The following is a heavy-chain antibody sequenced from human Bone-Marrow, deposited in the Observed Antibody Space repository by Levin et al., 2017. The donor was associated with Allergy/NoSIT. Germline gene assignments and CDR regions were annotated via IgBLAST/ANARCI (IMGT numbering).Heavy chain of an antibody. CDR1: GDSITSYY. Sequence: SETLSLTCTLSGDSITSYYWSWIRQSPGKGLEWIGYINYSGITSYSPSLKSRVAISVDTSKNQFSLKLQSVTAADTAVYFCARTPADNLYYFDYWGQGALVTVSS. J-gene: IGHJ4*02. D-gene: IGHD1-14*01. V-gene: IGHV4-59*01. CDR3: ARTPADNLYYFDY. CDR2: INYSGIT.